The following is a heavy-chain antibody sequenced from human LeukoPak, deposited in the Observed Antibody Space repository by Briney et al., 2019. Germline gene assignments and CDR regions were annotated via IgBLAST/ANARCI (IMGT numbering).Heavy chain of an antibody. CDR1: GFTFSSYA. CDR2: IYYSGST. D-gene: IGHD6-13*01. Sequence: PGGSLRLSCAASGFTFSSYAMSWVRQPPGKGLEWIGSIYYSGSTYYNPSLKSRVTISVDTSKNQFSLKLSSVTAADTAVYYCARVEKYTSSGPTDPWGQGTLVTVSS. J-gene: IGHJ5*02. CDR3: ARVEKYTSSGPTDP. V-gene: IGHV4-39*07.